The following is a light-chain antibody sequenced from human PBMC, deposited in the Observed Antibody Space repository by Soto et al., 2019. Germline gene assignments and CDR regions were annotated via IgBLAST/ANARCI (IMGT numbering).Light chain of an antibody. J-gene: IGKJ1*01. CDR2: FGS. Sequence: DIVMTQSPLSLPVTPGEPASIFCSSSQSLLQSNGYNYLDWYLQKPGQSPQLLIYFGSYRASGVPDRFSGSGSGTDFTLKIRRVEAEDVGVYYCMQSQQSPLTFGQGTKVEI. CDR1: QSLLQSNGYNY. V-gene: IGKV2-28*01. CDR3: MQSQQSPLT.